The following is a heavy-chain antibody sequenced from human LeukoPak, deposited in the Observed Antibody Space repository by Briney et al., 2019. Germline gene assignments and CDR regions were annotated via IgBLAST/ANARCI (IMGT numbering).Heavy chain of an antibody. D-gene: IGHD6-6*01. V-gene: IGHV4-59*01. J-gene: IGHJ3*02. CDR1: GGSISSDY. Sequence: SETLSLTCTVSGGSISSDYWSWIRQPPGKGLEWIAYIYYSGSTNYNPSLKSRVTISVDMSKNQLSLKLNSVTAADTAVYYCARDRGTSSGFDAFDIWGQGTMVTVSS. CDR3: ARDRGTSSGFDAFDI. CDR2: IYYSGST.